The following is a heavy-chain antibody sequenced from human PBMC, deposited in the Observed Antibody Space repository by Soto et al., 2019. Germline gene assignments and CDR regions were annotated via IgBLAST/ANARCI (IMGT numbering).Heavy chain of an antibody. D-gene: IGHD6-13*01. CDR3: ARGDSFTSSWYWFDS. CDR1: GYTFITYE. V-gene: IGHV1-8*01. CDR2: MNPRSGNT. Sequence: ASVKVSCKTSGYTFITYEITWVRQAPGQGLEWMGWMNPRSGNTGYAKKFQGRVAMTRDTSINTAYMELTNLTSEDTAVYYCARGDSFTSSWYWFDSWGQGTLVTVSS. J-gene: IGHJ5*01.